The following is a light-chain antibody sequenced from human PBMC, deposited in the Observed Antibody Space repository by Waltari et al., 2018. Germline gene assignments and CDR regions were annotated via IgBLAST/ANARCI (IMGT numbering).Light chain of an antibody. CDR1: QGISSY. Sequence: DIQLTQSPSFLSASVGDRVTITCRASQASQGISSYLAWYQQKPGKAPKLLIYAASTLQSGFPSRFSGSGSGTEFTLTISSLQPEDFATYYCQQLNSYPPTFGGGTKVEIK. V-gene: IGKV1-9*01. CDR2: AAS. J-gene: IGKJ4*01. CDR3: QQLNSYPPT.